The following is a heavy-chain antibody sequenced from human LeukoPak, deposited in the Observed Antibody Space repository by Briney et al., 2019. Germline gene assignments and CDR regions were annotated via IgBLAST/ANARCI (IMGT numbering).Heavy chain of an antibody. CDR2: IYTSRST. D-gene: IGHD2-2*01. CDR1: GGSISSYY. CDR3: ARGVVVVVPAAQYNGFNP. Sequence: SETLSLTCTVSGGSISSYYWSWIRQPAGKGLKWIGRIYTSRSTNYNPSLKSRVTMSVYPTKNQFSLKLSSVTAADTASYSCARGVVVVVPAAQYNGFNPCGQGTLVTLSS. V-gene: IGHV4-4*07. J-gene: IGHJ5*02.